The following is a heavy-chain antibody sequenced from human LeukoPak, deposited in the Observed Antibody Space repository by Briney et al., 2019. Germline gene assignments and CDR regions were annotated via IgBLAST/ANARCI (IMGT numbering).Heavy chain of an antibody. J-gene: IGHJ4*02. CDR1: GFTFSSYS. D-gene: IGHD4-23*01. CDR2: IISTSSYI. CDR3: ARDLGFTVVTGAFDY. Sequence: PGGALGLSCAASGFTFSSYSMNWVRQAPGKGLEWVSSIISTSSYIYYADSVKGRFTISRDNAKNSLYLQMNSLRAEDTAVYYCARDLGFTVVTGAFDYWGQGTLVTVSS. V-gene: IGHV3-21*01.